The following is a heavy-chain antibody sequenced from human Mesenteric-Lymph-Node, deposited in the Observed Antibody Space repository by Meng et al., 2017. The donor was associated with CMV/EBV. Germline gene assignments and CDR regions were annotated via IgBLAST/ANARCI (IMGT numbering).Heavy chain of an antibody. CDR2: ISYDGSNK. V-gene: IGHV3-30*04. CDR1: GFTFSSYA. J-gene: IGHJ5*02. D-gene: IGHD6-6*01. CDR3: ARGQTEYSSSTTWFDP. Sequence: GESLKISCAASGFTFSSYAMHWVRQAPGKGLEWVAVISYDGSNKYYADSVKGRFTISRDNSKNTLYLQMNSLRAEDTAVYYCARGQTEYSSSTTWFDPWGQGTLVTVSS.